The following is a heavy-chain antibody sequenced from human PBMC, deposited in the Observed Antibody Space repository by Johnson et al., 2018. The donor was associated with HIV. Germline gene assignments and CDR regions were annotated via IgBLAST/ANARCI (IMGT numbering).Heavy chain of an antibody. J-gene: IGHJ3*02. D-gene: IGHD3/OR15-3a*01. CDR2: INWNGGSS. V-gene: IGHV3-20*04. CDR3: ARDGLAANAFDT. CDR1: GFTFNEYA. Sequence: VQLVESGGGVVRPGESLRLSCAGSGFTFNEYAMSWVRQTPGKGLEWVSGINWNGGSSGHVDSVKGRFTISRDNAKNSLYLQMNSLRAEDTAVYYCARDGLAANAFDTWGQGTMVTVSS.